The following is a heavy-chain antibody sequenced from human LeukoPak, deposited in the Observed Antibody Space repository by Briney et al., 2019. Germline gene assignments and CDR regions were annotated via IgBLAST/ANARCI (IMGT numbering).Heavy chain of an antibody. Sequence: GGSLRLSCAASGFTFSSYAMHWVRQAPGKGLEYVTAISSNGGSTYYANSVKGRFTISRDNSKNTLYLQMGSLRAEDMVVYYCARGVGYYDFWSGYHDYWGQGILVTVSS. CDR3: ARGVGYYDFWSGYHDY. V-gene: IGHV3-64*01. CDR1: GFTFSSYA. CDR2: ISSNGGST. D-gene: IGHD3-3*01. J-gene: IGHJ4*02.